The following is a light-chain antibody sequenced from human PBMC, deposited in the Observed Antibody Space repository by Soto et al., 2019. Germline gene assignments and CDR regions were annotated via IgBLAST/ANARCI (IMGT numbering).Light chain of an antibody. J-gene: IGLJ1*01. CDR1: NIGSKS. CDR2: YDS. V-gene: IGLV3-21*04. Sequence: SYELTQPPSVSVAPGKTARITCGGNNIGSKSVHWYRQKPGQAPVLVIYYDSDRPSGIPERFSGSNSGNTATLTISRVEPGDEADYYCQVWDSSSDHYVFGTGTKLTVL. CDR3: QVWDSSSDHYV.